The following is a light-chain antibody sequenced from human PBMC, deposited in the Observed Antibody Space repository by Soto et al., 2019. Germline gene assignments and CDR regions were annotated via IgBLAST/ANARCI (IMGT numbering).Light chain of an antibody. CDR3: QQSYSIPLT. Sequence: DIQMTQSPSSLSASVGDRVTIPCRASQTISTYLNWYQQRPGKAPKLLIYGASSLQSGVPSRFSGSGSGIDFTLTISSLQPEDFATYYCQQSYSIPLTFGGGTKVDVK. CDR2: GAS. CDR1: QTISTY. V-gene: IGKV1-39*01. J-gene: IGKJ4*01.